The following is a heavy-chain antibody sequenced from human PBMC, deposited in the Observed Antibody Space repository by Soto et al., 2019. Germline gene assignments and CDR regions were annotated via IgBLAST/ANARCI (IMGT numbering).Heavy chain of an antibody. D-gene: IGHD3-22*01. J-gene: IGHJ4*02. CDR3: ARDRHYYDSSGSRRELDY. Sequence: SVKVSCKASGGTFSSYAISWVRQAPGQGLEWMGGIIPIFGTANYAQKYKGRVTITADESTSTAYMELSSLRSEVTAVFYFARDRHYYDSSGSRRELDYWGQGTLVTVSS. CDR2: IIPIFGTA. CDR1: GGTFSSYA. V-gene: IGHV1-69*13.